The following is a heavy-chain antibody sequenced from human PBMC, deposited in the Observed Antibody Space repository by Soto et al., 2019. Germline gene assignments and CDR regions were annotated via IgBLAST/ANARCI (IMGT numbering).Heavy chain of an antibody. Sequence: EVQLLESGGGLVQPGGSLRLSCAASGFTFSSYAMSWVLQAPGKGLEWVSAISGSGGSTYYADSVKGRFTISRDNSKNTLYLQMNSLRAEDTAVYYCAKYEAVAGGFDYWGQGTLVTVSS. CDR1: GFTFSSYA. CDR3: AKYEAVAGGFDY. D-gene: IGHD6-19*01. J-gene: IGHJ4*02. V-gene: IGHV3-23*01. CDR2: ISGSGGST.